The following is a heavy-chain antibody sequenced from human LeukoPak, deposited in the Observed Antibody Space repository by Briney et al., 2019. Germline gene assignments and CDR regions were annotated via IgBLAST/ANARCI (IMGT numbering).Heavy chain of an antibody. CDR3: ARHVWLQPFDY. CDR2: IYYSGST. CDR1: GGSMSRYC. V-gene: IGHV4-59*08. D-gene: IGHD3-9*01. Sequence: PTEALFLDRNVPGGSMSRYCWSWIRQSPGKGLEWIGYIYYSGSTNYNPSLKSRVTISVDTSKNQFSLKLSSVTAADTAVYYCARHVWLQPFDYWGQGTLVTVSS. J-gene: IGHJ4*02.